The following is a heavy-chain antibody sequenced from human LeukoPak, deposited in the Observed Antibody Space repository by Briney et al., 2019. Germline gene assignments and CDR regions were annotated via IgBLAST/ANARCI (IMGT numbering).Heavy chain of an antibody. CDR3: PKSSTAHIVVVTAIDY. CDR1: GVTLSSYA. D-gene: IGHD2-21*02. V-gene: IGHV3-23*01. Sequence: GGSLRLSCAASGVTLSSYAMSWVRQAPGKGLEWVSAISGSGGSTYYADSVKGRFTISRDNSKNTLYLQMNSLRAEDTAVYYCPKSSTAHIVVVTAIDYWGQGTLVTVSS. J-gene: IGHJ4*02. CDR2: ISGSGGST.